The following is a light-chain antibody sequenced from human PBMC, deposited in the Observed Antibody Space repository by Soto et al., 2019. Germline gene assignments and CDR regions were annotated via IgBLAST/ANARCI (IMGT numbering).Light chain of an antibody. CDR2: EVS. CDR3: CSYAGSTTRVV. J-gene: IGLJ2*01. CDR1: SSDVVTYKY. V-gene: IGLV2-14*01. Sequence: QSALTQPASVSGSPGQSIAISCTGTSSDVVTYKYVSWYQQHPGKAPKLMIYEVSIRPSGVSDRFSGSKSGNTASLTISGLRPEYEAYYYCCSYAGSTTRVVFGGGTKLTVL.